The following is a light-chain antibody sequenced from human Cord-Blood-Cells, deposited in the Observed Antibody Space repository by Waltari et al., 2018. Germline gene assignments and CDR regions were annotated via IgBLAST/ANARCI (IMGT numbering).Light chain of an antibody. Sequence: QSALTQPASVSGSPGQSITISCTGTSSDVGGYNYVSWYQQHPGKAPKLMIYDVSNRPSGVSMRFSGSKSVKTASLTISGLQAEDESDYYCSSYTSSSTYVFGTGTKVTVL. J-gene: IGLJ1*01. CDR3: SSYTSSSTYV. V-gene: IGLV2-14*03. CDR2: DVS. CDR1: SSDVGGYNY.